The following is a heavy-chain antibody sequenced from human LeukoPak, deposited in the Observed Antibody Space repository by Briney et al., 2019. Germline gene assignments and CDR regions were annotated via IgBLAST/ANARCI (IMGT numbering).Heavy chain of an antibody. CDR3: ARGSFLFRSLDYYYYMDV. V-gene: IGHV1-18*01. D-gene: IGHD2/OR15-2a*01. Sequence: ASVKVSCKASGYTFTSYGISWVRQAPGQGLEWMGWISAYNGNTNYAQKLQGRVTMTTDTSTSTAYMELRSLRSDDTAVYYCARGSFLFRSLDYYYYMDVWGKGTTVTISS. CDR2: ISAYNGNT. J-gene: IGHJ6*03. CDR1: GYTFTSYG.